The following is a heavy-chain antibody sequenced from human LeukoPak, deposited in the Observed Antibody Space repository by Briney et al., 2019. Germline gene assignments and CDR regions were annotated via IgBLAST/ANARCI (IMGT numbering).Heavy chain of an antibody. CDR1: GGSISSYY. CDR3: ARLDDSSGYLH. Sequence: SETLSLTCTVSGGSISSYYWSWIRQPPGKGLEWIGYIYYSGSTNYNPSLKSRVTISVDTSKNQFSLKLSSVTAADTAVYCCARLDDSSGYLHWGQGTLVTVSS. CDR2: IYYSGST. J-gene: IGHJ4*02. D-gene: IGHD3-22*01. V-gene: IGHV4-59*08.